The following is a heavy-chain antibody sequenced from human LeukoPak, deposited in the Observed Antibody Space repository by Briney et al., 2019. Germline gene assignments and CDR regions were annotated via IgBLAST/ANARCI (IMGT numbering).Heavy chain of an antibody. Sequence: ASVKVSCKASGGTFSSYTISWVRQAPGQGLEWMGRIIPILGIANYAQEFQGRVTITADKSTSTAHMELSSLRSEDTAVYYCARDTITGNWFDPWGQGTLVTVSS. CDR2: IIPILGIA. CDR1: GGTFSSYT. D-gene: IGHD1-14*01. J-gene: IGHJ5*02. CDR3: ARDTITGNWFDP. V-gene: IGHV1-69*04.